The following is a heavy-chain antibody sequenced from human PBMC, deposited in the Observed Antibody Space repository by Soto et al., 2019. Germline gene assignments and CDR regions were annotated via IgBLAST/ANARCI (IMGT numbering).Heavy chain of an antibody. D-gene: IGHD6-19*01. J-gene: IGHJ5*02. CDR3: ARRHLAVAVSPWFDP. CDR1: GLSITDSEMG. CDR2: LDSSGEK. V-gene: IGHV2-26*01. Sequence: QVTLKESGPVLVKPTETLTLRCTVSGLSITDSEMGVSWIRQPPGQPLEWLAQLDSSGEKSYRTFLKSRRAISKDTSKSQIVLTKTNMDPADTATSYCARRHLAVAVSPWFDPWGQGIPVTVSS.